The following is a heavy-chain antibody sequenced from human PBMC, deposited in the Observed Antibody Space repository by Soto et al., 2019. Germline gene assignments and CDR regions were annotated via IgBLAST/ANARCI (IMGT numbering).Heavy chain of an antibody. V-gene: IGHV1-18*01. CDR1: GYTFTNYG. D-gene: IGHD6-6*01. CDR3: ARKYSQYSISSERDN. CDR2: ISAYNGNT. Sequence: ASVKVSCKASGYTFTNYGISWVRQAPGQGLEWMGWISAYNGNTDYAQDLQGRVTMTTDTSTSTAYMELRSLRSDDTAVYYCARKYSQYSISSERDNWGQGTLVTVSS. J-gene: IGHJ4*02.